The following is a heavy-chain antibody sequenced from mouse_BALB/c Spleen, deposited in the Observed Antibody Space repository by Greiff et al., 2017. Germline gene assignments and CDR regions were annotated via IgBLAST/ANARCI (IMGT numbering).Heavy chain of an antibody. D-gene: IGHD2-1*01. CDR3: ARSNGNYVGAMDY. V-gene: IGHV5-17*02. Sequence: EVHLVESGGGLVQPGGSRKLSCAASGFTFSSFGMHWVRQAPEKGLEWVAYISSGSSTIYYADTVKGRFTISRDNPKNTLFLQMTSLRSEDTAMYYCARSNGNYVGAMDYWGQGTSVTVSS. J-gene: IGHJ4*01. CDR1: GFTFSSFG. CDR2: ISSGSSTI.